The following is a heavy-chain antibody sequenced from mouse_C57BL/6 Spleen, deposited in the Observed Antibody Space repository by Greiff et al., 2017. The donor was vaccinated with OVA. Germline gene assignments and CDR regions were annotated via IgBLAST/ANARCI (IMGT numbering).Heavy chain of an antibody. CDR3: ARWGYYGSSSYWYFDV. Sequence: QVQLQQPGAELVRPGSSVKLSCKASGYTFTSYWMHWVKQRPIQGLEWIGNIDPSDSETRYNQKFKDKATLTVDKSSSTAYMQLSSLTSEDSAVYYCARWGYYGSSSYWYFDVWGTGTTVTVSS. V-gene: IGHV1-52*01. J-gene: IGHJ1*03. CDR1: GYTFTSYW. D-gene: IGHD1-1*01. CDR2: IDPSDSET.